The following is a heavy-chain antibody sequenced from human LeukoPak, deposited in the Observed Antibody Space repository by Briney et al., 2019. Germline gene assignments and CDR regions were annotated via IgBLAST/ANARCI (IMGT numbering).Heavy chain of an antibody. CDR2: INSDGSST. Sequence: GGSLRLSCAASGFTFSSYWMHWVRQAPGKGLVWVSRINSDGSSTSYADSVKGRFTISRDNAKNTLYLQMNSLRAEDTAVYYCARGYCSGGSCYWNDNWFDPWGQGTLVTVSS. CDR1: GFTFSSYW. J-gene: IGHJ5*02. V-gene: IGHV3-74*01. D-gene: IGHD2-15*01. CDR3: ARGYCSGGSCYWNDNWFDP.